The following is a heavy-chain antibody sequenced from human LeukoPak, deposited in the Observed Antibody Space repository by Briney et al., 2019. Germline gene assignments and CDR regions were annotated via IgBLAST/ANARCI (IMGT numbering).Heavy chain of an antibody. V-gene: IGHV3-23*01. D-gene: IGHD1-1*01. CDR1: GFTFSSYA. Sequence: QPGGSLRLSCAASGFTFSSYAMSWVRQAPGKGLGWVSAISGSGGSTYYADSVKGRFTISRDNSKNTLYLQMNSLRAEDTAVYYCAKDSQRGSGTTDSDYWGQGTLVTVSS. CDR3: AKDSQRGSGTTDSDY. CDR2: ISGSGGST. J-gene: IGHJ4*02.